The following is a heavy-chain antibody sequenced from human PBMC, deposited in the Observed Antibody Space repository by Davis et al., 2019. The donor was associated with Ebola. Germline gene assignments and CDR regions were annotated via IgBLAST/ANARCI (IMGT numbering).Heavy chain of an antibody. CDR1: GYTAGSDF. CDR2: VHSVSGI. Sequence: GGSLRLSCSASGYTAGSDFMYWARQAPGKGLEWLSMVHSVSGIFYADSVRGRFTIYTDTSKNTLFLQMNSLRVDDTAVYYCVTRGPWGQGTLVTVSS. V-gene: IGHV3-53*01. J-gene: IGHJ5*02. CDR3: VTRGP. D-gene: IGHD3-10*01.